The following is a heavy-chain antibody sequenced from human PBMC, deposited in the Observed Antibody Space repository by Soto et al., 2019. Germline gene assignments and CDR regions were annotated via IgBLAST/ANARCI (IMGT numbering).Heavy chain of an antibody. V-gene: IGHV4-31*03. D-gene: IGHD4-17*01. J-gene: IGHJ6*02. Sequence: SETLSLTCTVSGGSISSGGYYWSWIRQHPGKGLEWIGYIYYSGSTYYNPSLKSRVTISVDTSKNQFSLKLSSVTAADTAVYCCARVGRDYGDSIYYYGMDVWGQGTTVTVSS. CDR3: ARVGRDYGDSIYYYGMDV. CDR1: GGSISSGGYY. CDR2: IYYSGST.